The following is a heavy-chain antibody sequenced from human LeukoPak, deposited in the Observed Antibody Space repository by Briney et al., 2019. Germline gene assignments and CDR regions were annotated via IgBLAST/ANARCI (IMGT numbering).Heavy chain of an antibody. CDR1: GGSISSYY. D-gene: IGHD4-11*01. V-gene: IGHV4-4*07. Sequence: SETLSLTCTVSGGSISSYYWSWIRQPAGKGLEWIGRIYTSGSTNYNPSLKSRVTMSVDTSKIQFSLKLSSVTAADTAVYYCAREKETTVKYYYYYYMDVWGKGTTVTVSS. CDR2: IYTSGST. CDR3: AREKETTVKYYYYYYMDV. J-gene: IGHJ6*03.